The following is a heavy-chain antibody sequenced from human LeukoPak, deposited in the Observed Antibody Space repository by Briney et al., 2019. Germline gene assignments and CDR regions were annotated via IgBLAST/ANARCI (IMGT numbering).Heavy chain of an antibody. J-gene: IGHJ4*02. CDR1: GGSISSGSYY. CDR2: IYTSGST. CDR3: ARGDDYGDYRFDY. D-gene: IGHD4-17*01. Sequence: SETLSLTCTVSGGSISSGSYYWSWIRQPAGKGLEWIGRIYTSGSTNYNPSLKSRVTISVDTSKNQFSLKLSSVTAADTAVYYCARGDDYGDYRFDYWGQGTLVTVSS. V-gene: IGHV4-61*02.